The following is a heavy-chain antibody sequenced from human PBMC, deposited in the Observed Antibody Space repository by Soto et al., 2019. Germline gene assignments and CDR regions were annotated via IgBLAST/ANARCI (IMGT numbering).Heavy chain of an antibody. J-gene: IGHJ4*02. V-gene: IGHV4-4*07. CDR2: IYTSGRT. CDR1: GGSISRYY. Sequence: QVQLQESGPGLVKPSETLSLTCTVSGGSISRYYWSWIRQPAGKGLEWIGHIYTSGRTNYNPSLKSRATMYVDTSKNQFSLKLSSVTAADTAVYYCARGVMSPYGDYPYYFDYWGQGTLVTVS. CDR3: ARGVMSPYGDYPYYFDY. D-gene: IGHD4-17*01.